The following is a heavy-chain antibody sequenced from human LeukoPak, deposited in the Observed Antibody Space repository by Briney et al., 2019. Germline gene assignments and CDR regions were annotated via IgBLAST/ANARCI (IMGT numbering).Heavy chain of an antibody. V-gene: IGHV4-59*12. J-gene: IGHJ4*02. CDR3: ARMVLSSSGRYFDY. CDR2: IYYSGST. D-gene: IGHD6-6*01. CDR1: GGSISSYY. Sequence: PSETLSLTCTVSGGSISSYYWSWIRQPPGKGLEWIGYIYYSGSTNYNPSLKSRVTISVDTSKNQFSLKLSSVTAADTAVYYCARMVLSSSGRYFDYWGQGTLVTVSS.